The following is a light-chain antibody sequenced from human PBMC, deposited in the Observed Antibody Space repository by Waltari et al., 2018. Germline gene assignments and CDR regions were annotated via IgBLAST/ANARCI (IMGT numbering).Light chain of an antibody. CDR1: SRDIGYYNA. J-gene: IGLJ1*01. CDR2: EAS. Sequence: QTDPTQPPSVSGSPGQSVTISCTGSSRDIGYYNAVSLYQHHPGRAPKLLIYEASQRPSGVSDRFSGSKSGNTASLTISGLQPEDEATYFCSSFAGFNTYIFGPGTRLSVL. CDR3: SSFAGFNTYI. V-gene: IGLV2-11*01.